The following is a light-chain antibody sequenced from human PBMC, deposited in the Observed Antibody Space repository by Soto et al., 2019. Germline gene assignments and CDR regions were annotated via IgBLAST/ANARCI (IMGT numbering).Light chain of an antibody. CDR1: SSDVGGYNF. V-gene: IGLV2-14*01. J-gene: IGLJ1*01. CDR3: NSYTSSSTRV. Sequence: QSVLTQPASVSGSPGLSITISCTGTSSDVGGYNFVSWYQQHPGKAPKLMIYDVSNRPSGVSNRFSGSKSGNTASLTISGLQAEDEADYYCNSYTSSSTRVFGTGTKVTVL. CDR2: DVS.